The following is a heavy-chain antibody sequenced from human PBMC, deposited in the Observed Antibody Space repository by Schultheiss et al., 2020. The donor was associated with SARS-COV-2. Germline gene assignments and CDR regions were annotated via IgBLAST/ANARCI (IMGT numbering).Heavy chain of an antibody. CDR1: GYTFTSYD. J-gene: IGHJ4*02. CDR2: MNPNSGNT. D-gene: IGHD1-26*01. Sequence: GGSLRLSCKASGYTFTSYDINWVRQATGQGLEWMGWMNPNSGNTGYAQKFQGRVTMTRNTSISTAYMELSSLRSEDTAVYYCARGRSRWERDRYYFDYWGQGALVTVSS. V-gene: IGHV1-8*01. CDR3: ARGRSRWERDRYYFDY.